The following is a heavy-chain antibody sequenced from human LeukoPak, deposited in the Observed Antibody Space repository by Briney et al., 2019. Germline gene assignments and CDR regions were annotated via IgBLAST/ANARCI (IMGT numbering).Heavy chain of an antibody. V-gene: IGHV3-30*04. CDR2: ISYDGSNK. CDR3: AREWELVIDY. D-gene: IGHD1-26*01. CDR1: GFTFSSYA. J-gene: IGHJ4*02. Sequence: GGSLRLSCAASGFTFSSYAMHWVRQAPGKGLEWVAVISYDGSNKYYADSVKGRFTISRDNSKNTLYLQMNSLRAEDTAVYDCAREWELVIDYWGQGTLVTVSS.